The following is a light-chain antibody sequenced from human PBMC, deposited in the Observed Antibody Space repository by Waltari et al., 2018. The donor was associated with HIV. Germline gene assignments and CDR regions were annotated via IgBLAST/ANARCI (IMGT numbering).Light chain of an antibody. CDR2: KDT. CDR1: ALSKQL. V-gene: IGLV3-25*03. J-gene: IGLJ3*02. Sequence: SFELTQPPSVSVSPGQTARTTCSGDALSKQLTFWYQKKPAQAPVLVIYKDTERPSGIPERFSGSTSGTTATLTISGVQAEDEADYYCQSTNVVRVFGGGTKLTVL. CDR3: QSTNVVRV.